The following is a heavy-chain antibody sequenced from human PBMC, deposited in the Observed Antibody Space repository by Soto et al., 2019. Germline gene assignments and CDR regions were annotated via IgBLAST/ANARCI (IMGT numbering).Heavy chain of an antibody. CDR2: TYHSGST. CDR3: ARDYYDSSGYPYGYFDL. CDR1: GGSISSSNW. D-gene: IGHD3-22*01. Sequence: QVQLQESGPGLVKPSGTLSLTCAVSGGSISSSNWWSWVRQPPGKGLEWIGETYHSGSTNYNPSLNSRVTISVDKSKNQCSLKLSSVTAADTAVYYCARDYYDSSGYPYGYFDLWGRGTLVTVSS. J-gene: IGHJ2*01. V-gene: IGHV4-4*02.